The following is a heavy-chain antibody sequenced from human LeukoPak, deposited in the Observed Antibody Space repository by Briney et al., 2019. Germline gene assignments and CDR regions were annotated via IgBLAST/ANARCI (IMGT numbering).Heavy chain of an antibody. CDR2: INGLGRNT. CDR1: GFTFSSYA. D-gene: IGHD3-3*01. CDR3: AKELTMTDDAFDI. Sequence: SGGSLRLSCATSGFTFSSYAMSWVRQAPGKGLEWVSAINGLGRNTYYADSVKGRFTISRDNSKNTLYLQMNSLRAEDTAVYYCAKELTMTDDAFDIWGQGTMVTVSS. J-gene: IGHJ3*02. V-gene: IGHV3-23*01.